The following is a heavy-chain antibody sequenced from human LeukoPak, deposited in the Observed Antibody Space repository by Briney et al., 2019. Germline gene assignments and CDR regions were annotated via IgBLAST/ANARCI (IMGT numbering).Heavy chain of an antibody. V-gene: IGHV3-30*03. J-gene: IGHJ4*02. CDR1: GFTFSSYG. D-gene: IGHD3-10*01. Sequence: PAGRSLRLSCAASGFTFSSYGMHWVRQAPGKGLEWVAVISYDGSNKYYADSVKGRFTISRDNSKNTLYLQMNSLRAEDTAVYYCASGLTMIRGVPQFDYWGQGTLVTVSS. CDR2: ISYDGSNK. CDR3: ASGLTMIRGVPQFDY.